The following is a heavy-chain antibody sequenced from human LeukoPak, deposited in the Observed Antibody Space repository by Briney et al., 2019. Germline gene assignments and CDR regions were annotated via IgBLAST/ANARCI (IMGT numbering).Heavy chain of an antibody. CDR1: GYTLTELS. D-gene: IGHD2-21*02. J-gene: IGHJ4*02. Sequence: GASVKVSCKVSGYTLTELSMHWVRQAPGKGLEWMGGFDPEDGETIYAQKFQGRVTMTEDTSTDTAYMELSSLRSEDTAVYYCATGRCGGDSYASDFDYWGQRTLVTVSS. CDR3: ATGRCGGDSYASDFDY. V-gene: IGHV1-24*01. CDR2: FDPEDGET.